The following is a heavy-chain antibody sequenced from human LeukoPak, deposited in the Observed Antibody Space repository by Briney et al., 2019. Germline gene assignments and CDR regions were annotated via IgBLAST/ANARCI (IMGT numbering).Heavy chain of an antibody. J-gene: IGHJ5*02. CDR3: ARVVVRGSNWFDP. V-gene: IGHV4-38-2*01. CDR2: IYHSGST. CDR1: GYSISSGYY. Sequence: SETLSLTCGVSGYSISSGYYWGWIRQPPGKGLEWIGSIYHSGSTYYNPSLKSRVTISVDTSKNQFSLKLSSVTAADTAVYYCARVVVRGSNWFDPWGQGTLVTVSS. D-gene: IGHD3-10*01.